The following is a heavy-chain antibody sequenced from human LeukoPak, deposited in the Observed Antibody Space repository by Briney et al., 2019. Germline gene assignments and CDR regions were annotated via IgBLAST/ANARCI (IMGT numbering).Heavy chain of an antibody. Sequence: TGGSLRLSCVASGFTFSGFSMNWVRLAPGKGLELVSYISSSTDPTYYADSVKGRFTISRDNAKSSLYLQMNSLRAEDTAVYYCVRGGYRGFDYEYWGQGTLVTVSS. V-gene: IGHV3-48*04. J-gene: IGHJ4*02. D-gene: IGHD5-12*01. CDR3: VRGGYRGFDYEY. CDR2: ISSSTDPT. CDR1: GFTFSGFS.